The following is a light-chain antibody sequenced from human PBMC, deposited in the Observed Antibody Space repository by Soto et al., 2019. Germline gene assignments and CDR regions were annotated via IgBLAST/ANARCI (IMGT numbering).Light chain of an antibody. CDR3: QQYSTYPWT. CDR1: QSSSSW. J-gene: IGKJ1*01. Sequence: DIQMTQSPSTLAASVGDRFTITCRASQSSSSWLAWYQQKPGKAPTVLIFDASSLESGVPSRFSGSGSATDFTLTLSSLQAAAFATSYCQQYSTYPWTFGQGTTVDIK. CDR2: DAS. V-gene: IGKV1-5*01.